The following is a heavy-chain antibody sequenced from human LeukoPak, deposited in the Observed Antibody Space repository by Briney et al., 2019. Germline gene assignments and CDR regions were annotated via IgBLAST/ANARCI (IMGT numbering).Heavy chain of an antibody. Sequence: GRSLRLSCAASGFTFSSYGMHWVRQAPGKGLEWVAVIWYDGSNKYYADSVKGRFAISRDNSKNTLYLQMNSLRAEDTAVYYCARGWKFDSYWGQGTLVTVSS. CDR2: IWYDGSNK. D-gene: IGHD3-22*01. CDR3: ARGWKFDSY. J-gene: IGHJ4*02. V-gene: IGHV3-33*01. CDR1: GFTFSSYG.